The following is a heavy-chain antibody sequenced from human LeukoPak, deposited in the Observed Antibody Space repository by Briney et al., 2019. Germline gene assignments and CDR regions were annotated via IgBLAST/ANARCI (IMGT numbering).Heavy chain of an antibody. CDR2: TSDRGDYT. CDR1: GFTFTSYS. D-gene: IGHD1-26*01. CDR3: AKVRLGATTDAFDI. V-gene: IGHV3-23*01. J-gene: IGHJ3*02. Sequence: GGSLRFSCAASGFTFTSYSMSWVRQAPGKGLEWVSGTSDRGDYTYYADSVKGRFTISRDNSKNTLYLQVNSLRAVDTAVYFCAKVRLGATTDAFDIWGQGTMVTVSS.